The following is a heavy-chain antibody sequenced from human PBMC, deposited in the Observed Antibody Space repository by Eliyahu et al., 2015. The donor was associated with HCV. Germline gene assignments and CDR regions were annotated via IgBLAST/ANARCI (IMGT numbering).Heavy chain of an antibody. J-gene: IGHJ5*02. CDR2: IHYSGST. V-gene: IGHV4-59*01. CDR3: ASGGGGIAVTGTGGWFDP. CDR1: GGSIXXYS. Sequence: QVQLQESGPGLVKPSETLSLXCIVSGGSIXXYSWGWIRQPPGKGLEWIGXIHYSGSTNYNPSLKSRVTISIDTSKXQFSLNLTSVTAADTAMYYCASGGGGIAVTGTGGWFDPWGQGTLVTVSS. D-gene: IGHD6-19*01.